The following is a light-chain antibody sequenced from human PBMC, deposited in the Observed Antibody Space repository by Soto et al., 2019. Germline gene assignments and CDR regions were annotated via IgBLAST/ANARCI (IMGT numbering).Light chain of an antibody. Sequence: EIVLTQSPATLSLSPGERATLSCRASQSVGTYFAWYQQKPGQAPRLLIYDSSNRATGIPARFSGSGSGTDFTLTISSLEREDFAVYYCQQRSDWPSTCGGGTKVEIK. CDR1: QSVGTY. V-gene: IGKV3-11*01. J-gene: IGKJ4*01. CDR2: DSS. CDR3: QQRSDWPST.